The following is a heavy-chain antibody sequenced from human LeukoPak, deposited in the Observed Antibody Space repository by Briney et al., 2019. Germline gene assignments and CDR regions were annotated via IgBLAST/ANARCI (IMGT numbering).Heavy chain of an antibody. J-gene: IGHJ4*02. CDR3: ARESLYSGSASSDLDY. V-gene: IGHV3-21*01. CDR2: ISASSGYI. Sequence: AGDSLRLSCAASGFTFSSYTMDWVRQAPGKGLEWVSSISASSGYIYYADSMKGRFTISRDNAENSLHLQMNSLGAEDTALYYCARESLYSGSASSDLDYWGQGTLVTVSS. D-gene: IGHD3-10*01. CDR1: GFTFSSYT.